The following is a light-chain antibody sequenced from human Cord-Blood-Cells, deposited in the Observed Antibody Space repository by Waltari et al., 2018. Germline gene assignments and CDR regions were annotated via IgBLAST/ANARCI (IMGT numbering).Light chain of an antibody. Sequence: DIQITQSPSSLYASAGDRVHNPGQASQDISNYLNWYQQKPGKAPKLLIYDASNLETGVPSRFSGSGSGTDFTFTISSLQPEDIATYYCQQYDNLPYTFGQGTKLEIK. CDR3: QQYDNLPYT. J-gene: IGKJ2*01. CDR2: DAS. CDR1: QDISNY. V-gene: IGKV1-33*01.